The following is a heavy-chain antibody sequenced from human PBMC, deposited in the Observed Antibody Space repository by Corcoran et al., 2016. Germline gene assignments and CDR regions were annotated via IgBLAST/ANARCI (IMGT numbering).Heavy chain of an antibody. V-gene: IGHV1-69*01. Sequence: QVQLVQSGAEVKKPGSSVKVSCKASGGTFSSYAISWVRQAPGQGLEWMGGIIPIFGTANYAQKFQGRVTITADESTSTAYMELSSLRSEDTAVYYCAGDRYYYAAYYYYGMDVWGQGTTVTVSS. CDR3: AGDRYYYAAYYYYGMDV. J-gene: IGHJ6*02. CDR1: GGTFSSYA. CDR2: IIPIFGTA. D-gene: IGHD3-10*01.